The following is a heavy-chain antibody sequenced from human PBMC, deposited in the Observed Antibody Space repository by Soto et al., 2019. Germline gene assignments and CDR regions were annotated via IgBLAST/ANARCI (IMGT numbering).Heavy chain of an antibody. CDR2: MNPNSGNT. D-gene: IGHD6-13*01. V-gene: IGHV1-8*01. CDR3: ARVIAAAGIPFSYYYCGMDV. Sequence: QVQLVQSGAEVKKPGASVKVSCKASGYTFTSYDINWVRQATGQGLEWMGWMNPNSGNTGYAQKFQGRVTMTRNTSISTAYMELSSLRSEDTAVYYCARVIAAAGIPFSYYYCGMDVWGQGTTVTVSS. CDR1: GYTFTSYD. J-gene: IGHJ6*02.